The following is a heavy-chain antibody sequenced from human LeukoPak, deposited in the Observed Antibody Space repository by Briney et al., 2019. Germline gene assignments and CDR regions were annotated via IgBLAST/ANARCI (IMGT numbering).Heavy chain of an antibody. CDR2: IHTTGNT. CDR1: GASITPYY. V-gene: IGHV4-4*07. J-gene: IGHJ4*02. Sequence: RPSETLSLTCAVSGASITPYYWTWIRHPAGKTLEWIGRIHTTGNTNHNSSLKSRVTMSLDTSNNQFSLNVASVTDADTDVYYCARAHRRGDYSDLYNFYDYWGQGILVTVSS. CDR3: ARAHRRGDYSDLYNFYDY. D-gene: IGHD4-17*01.